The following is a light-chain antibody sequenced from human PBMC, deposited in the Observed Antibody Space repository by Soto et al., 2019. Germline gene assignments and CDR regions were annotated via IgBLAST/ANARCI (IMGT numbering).Light chain of an antibody. CDR1: QSVSSSY. CDR2: DAS. V-gene: IGKV3-20*01. Sequence: EIVLTQSPGTLSLSPGERATLSCRASQSVSSSYLAWYQQKPGQAPRLLIYDASNRATGIPARFSGSGSGTDFTLTISSLEPEDFAVYSCQQYNNWPLTFGQGTKVDIK. CDR3: QQYNNWPLT. J-gene: IGKJ1*01.